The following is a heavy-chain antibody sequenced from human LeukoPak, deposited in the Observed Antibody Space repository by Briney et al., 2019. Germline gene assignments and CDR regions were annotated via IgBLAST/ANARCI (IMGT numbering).Heavy chain of an antibody. CDR3: AVLGY. Sequence: GGSLRLCCAASGFAFSSYAMHWVRQAPGKGLEWVAVISYDGSNKYYADSVKGRFTIPRDNSKNTLYLQMNSLRAEDTAVYYCAVLGYWGQGTLVTVSS. CDR2: ISYDGSNK. D-gene: IGHD3-3*02. CDR1: GFAFSSYA. J-gene: IGHJ4*02. V-gene: IGHV3-30-3*01.